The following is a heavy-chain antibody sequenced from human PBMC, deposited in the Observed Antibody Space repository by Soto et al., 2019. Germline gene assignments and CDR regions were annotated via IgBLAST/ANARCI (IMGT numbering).Heavy chain of an antibody. CDR1: GGSISSYY. D-gene: IGHD3-10*01. V-gene: IGHV4-59*01. Sequence: SETLSLTCTVSGGSISSYYWSWIRQPPGKGLEWIGYIYYSGSTNYNPSLKSRVTISVDTSKNQFSLKLSSVTAADTAVYYCARSDGSGSYYKWFDPWGQGTLVTVSS. CDR3: ARSDGSGSYYKWFDP. CDR2: IYYSGST. J-gene: IGHJ5*02.